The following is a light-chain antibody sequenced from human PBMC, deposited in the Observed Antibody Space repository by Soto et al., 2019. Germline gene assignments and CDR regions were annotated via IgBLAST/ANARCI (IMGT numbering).Light chain of an antibody. J-gene: IGKJ1*01. CDR3: QQSYSVTLT. V-gene: IGKV1-39*01. Sequence: SHMTQSPSSLPASVGDRVTVPXRARQRISTYLNWYQQEPGXAPKXXXHHXFNLQTGVPSRCSGSGSATDFTLTISSLQPYDFVNYYCQQSYSVTLTFGQGTKVDIK. CDR2: HXF. CDR1: QRISTY.